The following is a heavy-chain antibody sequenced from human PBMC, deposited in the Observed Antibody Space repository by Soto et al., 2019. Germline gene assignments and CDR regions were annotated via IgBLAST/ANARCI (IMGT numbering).Heavy chain of an antibody. CDR3: ARAAPTISGRGMDV. J-gene: IGHJ6*02. D-gene: IGHD3-9*01. Sequence: GGSLRLSCAASGFTFSSYWMHWVRQAPGKGLVWVSRINSDGSSTSYAGSVKGRFTISRDNAKNTLYLQMNSLRAEDTAVYYCARAAPTISGRGMDVWGQGTTVTVSS. V-gene: IGHV3-74*01. CDR1: GFTFSSYW. CDR2: INSDGSST.